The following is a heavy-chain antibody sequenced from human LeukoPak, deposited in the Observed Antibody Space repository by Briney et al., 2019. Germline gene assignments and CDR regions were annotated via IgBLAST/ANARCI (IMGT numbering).Heavy chain of an antibody. Sequence: PGGSLRLSCAASGITVSSNYMSWVRQAPGKGLEWGSVMYSGGNTYYTDSLKGRLTISRDESKNTLYLQMNSLRAEDTAVYYCARGIGSTVFFDHWGQGTLVTVSS. J-gene: IGHJ4*02. V-gene: IGHV3-53*01. CDR3: ARGIGSTVFFDH. CDR2: MYSGGNT. D-gene: IGHD4-17*01. CDR1: GITVSSNY.